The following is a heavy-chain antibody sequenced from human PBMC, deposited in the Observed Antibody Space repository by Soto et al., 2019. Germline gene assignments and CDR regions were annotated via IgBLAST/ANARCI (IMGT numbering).Heavy chain of an antibody. CDR1: GFIFNNYG. D-gene: IGHD2-15*01. J-gene: IGHJ6*02. CDR2: ISYDGSNE. V-gene: IGHV3-30*03. Sequence: GGSLRLSCEASGFIFNNYGMHWVRQAPGKGLEWVAHISYDGSNEHYVDSVKGRFTISRDNSKNTVYLQMNSLRAEDTAVYYCAREGYIVVREGYGMDVWGQGTTVTVSS. CDR3: AREGYIVVREGYGMDV.